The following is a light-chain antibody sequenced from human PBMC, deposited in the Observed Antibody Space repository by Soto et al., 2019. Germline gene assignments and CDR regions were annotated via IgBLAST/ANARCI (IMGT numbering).Light chain of an antibody. CDR2: WPS. CDR1: QSVLYSTNNKNS. J-gene: IGKJ2*01. V-gene: IGKV4-1*01. Sequence: DIVITQSPDSLAVSLGERATINCKSSQSVLYSTNNKNSLAWYQQKPGQPPKLLIYWPSTRESGVPARFIGRGSGTDKSRTISSLPVEDVEVYYCQQYYDTPYTFGQGTRLEI. CDR3: QQYYDTPYT.